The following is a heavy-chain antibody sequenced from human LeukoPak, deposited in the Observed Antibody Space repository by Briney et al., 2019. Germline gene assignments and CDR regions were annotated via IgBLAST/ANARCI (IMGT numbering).Heavy chain of an antibody. Sequence: ASVKVSCKASGYTFTGYYMHWVRQAPGQGLEWMGWINPNSGGTNYAQKFQGRVTMTRDTSISTAYMELSRLRSDDTAVYYCARGIVVVVAARDTFDYWGQGTLVTVSS. CDR1: GYTFTGYY. D-gene: IGHD2-15*01. CDR3: ARGIVVVVAARDTFDY. V-gene: IGHV1-2*02. CDR2: INPNSGGT. J-gene: IGHJ4*02.